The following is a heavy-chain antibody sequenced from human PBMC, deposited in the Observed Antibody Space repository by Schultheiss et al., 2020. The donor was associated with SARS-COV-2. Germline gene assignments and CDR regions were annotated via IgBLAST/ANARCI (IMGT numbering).Heavy chain of an antibody. J-gene: IGHJ4*02. CDR1: GGSISSYY. Sequence: SETLSLTCTVSGGSISSYYWSWIRQPPGKGLEWIGYIYYSGSTNYNPSLKSRVTISVDTSKNQFSLKLSSVTAADTAVYYCARLNVLTGHYYFEDWGQGSLVTVSS. CDR3: ARLNVLTGHYYFED. CDR2: IYYSGST. V-gene: IGHV4-59*12. D-gene: IGHD3-9*01.